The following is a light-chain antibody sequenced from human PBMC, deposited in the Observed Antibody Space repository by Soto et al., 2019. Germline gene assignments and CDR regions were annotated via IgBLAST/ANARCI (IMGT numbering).Light chain of an antibody. J-gene: IGLJ1*01. Sequence: QSVLTQPPSASGTPGQRVTISCSGSSSNIGSNTVNWYQQLPGTAPKLLIYSNNQRPSGVPDRFSGSKSGTSASLAISGLQSEDEADYYCAAWDDILNVHVFGTGTKVTVL. CDR3: AAWDDILNVHV. CDR1: SSNIGSNT. CDR2: SNN. V-gene: IGLV1-44*01.